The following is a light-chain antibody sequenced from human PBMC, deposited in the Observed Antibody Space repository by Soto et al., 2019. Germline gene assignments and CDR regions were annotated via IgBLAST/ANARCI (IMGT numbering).Light chain of an antibody. V-gene: IGKV3-20*01. Sequence: EIVLTQSPGTLSLSQGERSTLSCRASQSVSSTDLVWYQQKPGQAPRLLIYGASSRATVIPDRFSGSGSGIDFSITISRLEPEDFAVYYCHQFGNSARTFGQGTEVEV. CDR3: HQFGNSART. J-gene: IGKJ1*01. CDR1: QSVSSTD. CDR2: GAS.